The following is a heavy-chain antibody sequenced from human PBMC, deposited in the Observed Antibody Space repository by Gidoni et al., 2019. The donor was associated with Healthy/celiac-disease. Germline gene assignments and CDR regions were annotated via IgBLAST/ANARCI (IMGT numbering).Heavy chain of an antibody. CDR1: GFTFSSYG. D-gene: IGHD2-2*01. V-gene: IGHV3-33*01. J-gene: IGHJ4*02. Sequence: QVQLVESGGGVVQPGRSLRLSCAASGFTFSSYGLHWVRQAPGKGMEGVAVIWYDGSNKYYADSVKGRFTISRDNSKNTLYLQMNSLRAEDTAVYYCARGPFGLRKRVVVPAAIVYWGQGTLVTVSS. CDR3: ARGPFGLRKRVVVPAAIVY. CDR2: IWYDGSNK.